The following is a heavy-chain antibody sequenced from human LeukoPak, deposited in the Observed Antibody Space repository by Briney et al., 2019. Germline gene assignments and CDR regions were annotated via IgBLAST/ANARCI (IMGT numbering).Heavy chain of an antibody. D-gene: IGHD5-24*01. CDR3: ARDQVEMATIMARWFDP. CDR2: IYTSGST. Sequence: SETLSLTCTVSGGSISSYYWSWIRQPAGKGLEWIGRIYTSGSTNYNPSLKSRVTMSVDTSKNQFSLKLSSVTAAGTAVYYCARDQVEMATIMARWFDPWGQGTLVTVSS. J-gene: IGHJ5*02. V-gene: IGHV4-4*07. CDR1: GGSISSYY.